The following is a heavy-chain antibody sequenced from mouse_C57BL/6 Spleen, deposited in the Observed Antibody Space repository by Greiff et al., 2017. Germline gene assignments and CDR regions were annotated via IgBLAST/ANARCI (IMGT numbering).Heavy chain of an antibody. D-gene: IGHD2-1*01. J-gene: IGHJ4*01. CDR3: ARWGDLPQYARDY. CDR2: IDPSDSYT. CDR1: GYTFTSYW. Sequence: VQLQQPGAELVKPGASVKLSCKASGYTFTSYWMQWVKQRPGQGLEWIGEIDPSDSYTNYNQKFKGKATLTVDTSSSTAYMQLSSLTSEDSAVYCCARWGDLPQYARDYWGQGTSVTVSS. V-gene: IGHV1-50*01.